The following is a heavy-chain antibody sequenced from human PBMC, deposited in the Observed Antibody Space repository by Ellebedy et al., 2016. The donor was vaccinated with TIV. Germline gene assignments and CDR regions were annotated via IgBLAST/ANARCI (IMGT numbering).Heavy chain of an antibody. CDR3: ARALRWDWSGQRFDY. CDR2: IWFDGSNE. Sequence: GESLKISCVASGFTFSGYAMSWVRQAPGKGLEWVALIWFDGSNEHYADYVKGRFTISRDNSKDTVFLQMTSFIDEDTATYYCARALRWDWSGQRFDYWGQGTLVTVSS. D-gene: IGHD3-3*01. J-gene: IGHJ4*02. CDR1: GFTFSGYA. V-gene: IGHV3-33*08.